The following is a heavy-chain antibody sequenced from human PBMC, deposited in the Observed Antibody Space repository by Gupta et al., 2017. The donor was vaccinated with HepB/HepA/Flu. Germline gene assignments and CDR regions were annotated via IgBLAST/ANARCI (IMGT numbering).Heavy chain of an antibody. J-gene: IGHJ4*02. Sequence: QVQLVESGGGLVKPGGSLRLSCVASGFTFSDYSMSWIRQAPGKGLEWVSYISDIGSNIYYADSVKGRFTISRDNAKKSLFLHMNSLRAEDTAVYYCARDRLPPSGGFDFWGQGTLVTVSS. CDR3: ARDRLPPSGGFDF. CDR2: ISDIGSNI. V-gene: IGHV3-11*01. CDR1: GFTFSDYS. D-gene: IGHD2-15*01.